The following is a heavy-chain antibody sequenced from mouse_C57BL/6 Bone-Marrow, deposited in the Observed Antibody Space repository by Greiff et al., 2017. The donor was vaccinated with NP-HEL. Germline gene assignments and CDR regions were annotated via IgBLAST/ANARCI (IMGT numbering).Heavy chain of an antibody. CDR1: GYSITSDY. Sequence: EVQLVESGPGLAKPSQTLSLTCSVTGYSITSDYWNWIRKFPGNKLEYMGYISYSGSTYYNPSLKSRISITRDTSKNQYYLQLNSVTTEDTATYYCARIWAYYSNSWYFDVWGTGTTVTVSS. V-gene: IGHV3-8*01. CDR3: ARIWAYYSNSWYFDV. J-gene: IGHJ1*03. CDR2: ISYSGST. D-gene: IGHD2-5*01.